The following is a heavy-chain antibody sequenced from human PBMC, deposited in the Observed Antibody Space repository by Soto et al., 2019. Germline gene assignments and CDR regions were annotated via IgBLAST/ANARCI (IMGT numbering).Heavy chain of an antibody. CDR2: ISAYNGNT. V-gene: IGHV1-18*01. D-gene: IGHD5-18*01. CDR1: GYTFTSYG. J-gene: IGHJ4*02. CDR3: ARDNIRDTAMVPFDY. Sequence: QVQLVQSGAEVKKPGASVKVSCKASGYTFTSYGISWVRQAPGQGLEWMGWISAYNGNTNYAQKLQGRVTMTTDTSTSTVYMELRSLRSDDTAVYYCARDNIRDTAMVPFDYWGQGTLVTVSS.